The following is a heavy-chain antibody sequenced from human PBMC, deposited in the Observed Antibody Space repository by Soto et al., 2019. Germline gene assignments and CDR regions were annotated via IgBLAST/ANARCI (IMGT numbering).Heavy chain of an antibody. CDR2: INPVNGNT. D-gene: IGHD6-13*01. CDR3: ARGIATGQLDP. Sequence: QVQLVQSGAEVKKPGASVMLSCKASGYTFTTYTMNWVRQAPGQRLEWMGWINPVNGNTKYSQKFQDRVIITRDTSASTAYMELRSLRSEDTGVYYCARGIATGQLDPWGQGTLVIVSS. V-gene: IGHV1-3*01. J-gene: IGHJ5*02. CDR1: GYTFTTYT.